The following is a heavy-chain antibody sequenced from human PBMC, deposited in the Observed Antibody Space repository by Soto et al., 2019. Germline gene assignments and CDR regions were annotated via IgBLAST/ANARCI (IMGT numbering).Heavy chain of an antibody. V-gene: IGHV3-53*01. Sequence: PGGSLRLSCAASGFTVSSNYMSWVRQAPGKGLEWVSVIYSGGSTYYADSVKGRFTISRDNSKNTLYLQMNSLRAEGTAVYYCARADSVTWVWGMDVWGQGTTVTVSS. CDR1: GFTVSSNY. J-gene: IGHJ6*02. CDR3: ARADSVTWVWGMDV. CDR2: IYSGGST. D-gene: IGHD4-4*01.